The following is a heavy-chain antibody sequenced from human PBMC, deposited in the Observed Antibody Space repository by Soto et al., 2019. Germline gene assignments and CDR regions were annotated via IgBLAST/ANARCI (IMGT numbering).Heavy chain of an antibody. D-gene: IGHD4-17*01. Sequence: GSLRLSCAASGFTFSSYWMSWVRQAPGKGLEWVANIKQDGSEKHYVDSVKGRFTISRDNAKNSLYLQMNSLRTEDTAVYYCATEPRYGDYENYWGQGTLVTVSS. J-gene: IGHJ4*02. CDR3: ATEPRYGDYENY. CDR2: IKQDGSEK. CDR1: GFTFSSYW. V-gene: IGHV3-7*01.